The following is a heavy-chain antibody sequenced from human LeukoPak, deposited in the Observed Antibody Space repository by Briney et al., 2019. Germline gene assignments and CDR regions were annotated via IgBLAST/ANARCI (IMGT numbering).Heavy chain of an antibody. D-gene: IGHD2-21*02. J-gene: IGHJ6*03. CDR2: IWYDGSNK. CDR1: GFTFSSYG. CDR3: AKAPRPTAKAYYYMDV. V-gene: IGHV3-33*06. Sequence: PGGSLRLSCAASGFTFSSYGMHWVRQAPGKGLEWVAVIWYDGSNKYYADSVKGRFTISRDNSKNTLYLQMNSLRAEDTAVYYCAKAPRPTAKAYYYMDVWGKGTTVTVSS.